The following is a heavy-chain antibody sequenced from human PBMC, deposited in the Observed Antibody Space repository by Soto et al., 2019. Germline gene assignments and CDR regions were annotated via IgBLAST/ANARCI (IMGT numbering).Heavy chain of an antibody. CDR2: ISSSGSMI. CDR1: GLTFSDYY. CDR3: AREAFDSDALDM. J-gene: IGHJ3*02. V-gene: IGHV3-11*01. D-gene: IGHD3-22*01. Sequence: GGSLRLSCTVSGLTFSDYYMSWIRQAPGKGLEWLSYISSSGSMIQYADSVKGRFTISRDNAKNSLYLQMNSLGAEDTAVYYCAREAFDSDALDMWGQGTMVTVSS.